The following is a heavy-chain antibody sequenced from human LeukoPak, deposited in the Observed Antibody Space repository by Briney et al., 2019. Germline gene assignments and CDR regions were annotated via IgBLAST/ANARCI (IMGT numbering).Heavy chain of an antibody. Sequence: GGSLRLSCAASGFTFSNYWMHWVRQAPGKGLVRVLRINDGGSGTNYADSVKGRFTISRDNTKNTLYLQMNSLRAEDTAVYYCTRDLRPADYWGQGTLVTVSS. V-gene: IGHV3-74*01. J-gene: IGHJ4*02. CDR3: TRDLRPADY. D-gene: IGHD6-25*01. CDR1: GFTFSNYW. CDR2: INDGGSGT.